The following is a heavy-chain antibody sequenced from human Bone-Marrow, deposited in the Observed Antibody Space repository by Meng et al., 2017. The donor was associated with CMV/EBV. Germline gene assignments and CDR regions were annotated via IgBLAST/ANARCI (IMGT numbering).Heavy chain of an antibody. V-gene: IGHV3-48*04. CDR1: GFTFSSYS. CDR3: ARVPVDFWSGYIPAYYFDD. CDR2: ISSSSSTI. D-gene: IGHD3-3*01. Sequence: GESLKISCAASGFTFSSYSMNWVRQAPGKGLEWVSYISSSSSTIYYADSVKGRFTISRDNAKNSLYLQMNSLRAEDTAVYYCARVPVDFWSGYIPAYYFDDWGQGTLVTGSS. J-gene: IGHJ4*02.